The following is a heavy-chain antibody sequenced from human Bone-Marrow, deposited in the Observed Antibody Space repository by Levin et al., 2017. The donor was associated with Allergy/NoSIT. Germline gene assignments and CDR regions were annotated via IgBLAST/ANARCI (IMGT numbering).Heavy chain of an antibody. Sequence: PGGSLRLSCAASGFTFSGYAMHWVRQAPGKGLDYVSGIRSNGGSTHYADSVKGRFTVSRDNSKNTMYLQMVSLGAEDTAVYFCTRSAVGYYFDFWGLGTLVTVSS. J-gene: IGHJ4*02. D-gene: IGHD2-8*02. CDR2: IRSNGGST. V-gene: IGHV3-64*02. CDR3: TRSAVGYYFDF. CDR1: GFTFSGYA.